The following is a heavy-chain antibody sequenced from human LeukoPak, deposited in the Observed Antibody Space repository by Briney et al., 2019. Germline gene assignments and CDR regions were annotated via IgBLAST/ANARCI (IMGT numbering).Heavy chain of an antibody. CDR3: ARGITIFGVVAPGNYVDV. J-gene: IGHJ6*03. CDR1: GGSISSGSYY. V-gene: IGHV4-61*02. CDR2: IYTSGST. Sequence: PSETLSLTCTVSGGSISSGSYYWSWIRQPAGKGLEWIGRIYTSGSTNYNPSLKSRVTISVDTSKNQFSLKLSSVTAADTAVYYCARGITIFGVVAPGNYVDVWGKGTTVTVSS. D-gene: IGHD3-3*01.